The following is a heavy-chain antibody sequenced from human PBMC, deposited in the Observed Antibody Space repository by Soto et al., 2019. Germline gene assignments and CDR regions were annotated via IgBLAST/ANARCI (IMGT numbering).Heavy chain of an antibody. V-gene: IGHV3-23*01. Sequence: XRLSCAASGFTFSNNAMSWVRQAPGKGLEWVSGISGSGGSTYYAGSVKGRFTISRDNAKNSLYLQMNSLRAEDTAVYYXXXXXXXXXXXXXXXXXXXXXXXXXYXYMXVXXXGTTVTVS. CDR2: ISGSGGST. CDR1: GFTFSNNA. CDR3: XXXXXXXXXXXXXXXXXXXXXXXXYXYMXV. J-gene: IGHJ6*03.